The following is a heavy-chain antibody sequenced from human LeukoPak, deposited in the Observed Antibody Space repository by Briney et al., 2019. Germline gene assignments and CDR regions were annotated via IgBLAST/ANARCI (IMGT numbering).Heavy chain of an antibody. CDR2: IRSKIYGGTP. CDR1: GFTFGDYA. Sequence: GGSLRLSCTASGFTFGDYAMTWVRQAPGKGLEWVGFIRSKIYGGTPEYAATVKGRFTISRDDSKGVAYLQMNSLKTEDTAVYYCTRDQTPYYWGQGTLVTVSS. CDR3: TRDQTPYY. V-gene: IGHV3-49*04. J-gene: IGHJ4*02.